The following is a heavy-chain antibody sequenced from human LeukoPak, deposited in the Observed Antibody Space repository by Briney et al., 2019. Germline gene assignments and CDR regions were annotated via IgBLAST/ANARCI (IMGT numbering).Heavy chain of an antibody. CDR1: GSTFSSYS. CDR3: AREYYYDSRSYFDY. V-gene: IGHV3-21*01. Sequence: GGSLRLSCSASGSTFSSYSMNWVRQAPGKGLEWVSSISSSSSYIYYADSVKGRFTISRDNDKNSLYLQMNSLRAEDTAVYYCAREYYYDSRSYFDYWGQGTLVTVSS. D-gene: IGHD3-22*01. CDR2: ISSSSSYI. J-gene: IGHJ4*02.